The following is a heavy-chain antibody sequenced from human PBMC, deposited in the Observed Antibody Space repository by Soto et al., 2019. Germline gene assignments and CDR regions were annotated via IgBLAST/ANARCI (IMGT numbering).Heavy chain of an antibody. Sequence: SETLSLTCTVSGDSIISSDFYWCWFLQPPGKGLEWIGSIFYLGSSYYNPSLKSRVTMSVDTSKNQFSLRLRSVTAADTALYFCARHSLALRKNNWFDPWGQGIMVTV. CDR1: GDSIISSDFY. CDR2: IFYLGSS. J-gene: IGHJ5*02. D-gene: IGHD3-3*02. CDR3: ARHSLALRKNNWFDP. V-gene: IGHV4-39*01.